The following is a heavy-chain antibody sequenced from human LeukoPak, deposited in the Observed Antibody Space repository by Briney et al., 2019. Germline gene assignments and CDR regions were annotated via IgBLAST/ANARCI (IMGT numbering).Heavy chain of an antibody. CDR1: GFTLDDYA. CDR2: ISWNSGSI. CDR3: AKGSLLYDSSGYYWFDP. Sequence: GRSLRLSCAASGFTLDDYAMHWVRQAPGKGLEWVSGISWNSGSIGYADSVKGRFTISRDNAKNSLYLQMNSLRAEDTALYYCAKGSLLYDSSGYYWFDPWGQGTLVTVSS. V-gene: IGHV3-9*01. J-gene: IGHJ5*02. D-gene: IGHD3-22*01.